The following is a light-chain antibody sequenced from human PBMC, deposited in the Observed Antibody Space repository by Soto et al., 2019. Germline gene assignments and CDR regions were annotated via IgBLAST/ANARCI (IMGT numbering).Light chain of an antibody. CDR1: QRINGY. J-gene: IGKJ1*01. CDR3: QQSYSTSRT. Sequence: DIQMTQSPSSLSASVGDRVTITCRASQRINGYLNWYQQRPGKAPNLLIYAASSLQSGVPSRFSGSGSGTDFTLPISSLQPEPFATYYCQQSYSTSRTFGQVTKVEI. V-gene: IGKV1-39*01. CDR2: AAS.